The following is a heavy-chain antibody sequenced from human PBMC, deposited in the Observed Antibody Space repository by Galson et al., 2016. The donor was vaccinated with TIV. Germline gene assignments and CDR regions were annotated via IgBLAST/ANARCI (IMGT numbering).Heavy chain of an antibody. D-gene: IGHD2-21*01. CDR2: ILYDGSDI. CDR3: TRERRFCGNNCYLSYYYGMDV. J-gene: IGHJ6*02. CDR1: GFIFNNYA. V-gene: IGHV3-30*02. Sequence: SLRLSCAASGFIFNNYAMRWVRQAPGRGLEWVAFILYDGSDISYADSVKGRFTISRDSSTPYLQMNSLRTDDTAIYYCTRERRFCGNNCYLSYYYGMDVWGQGTTVTVSS.